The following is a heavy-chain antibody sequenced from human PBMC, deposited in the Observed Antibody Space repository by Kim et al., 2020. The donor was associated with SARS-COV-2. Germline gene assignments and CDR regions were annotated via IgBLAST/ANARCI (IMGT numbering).Heavy chain of an antibody. CDR3: ANTPNYDYVWGSYREMYYFDY. J-gene: IGHJ4*02. D-gene: IGHD3-16*02. Sequence: GGSLRLSCAASGFTFSSYAMSWVRQAPGKGLEWVSAISGSGGSTYYADSVKGRFTISRDNSKNTLYLQMNSLRAEDTAVYYCANTPNYDYVWGSYREMYYFDYWGQGTLVTVSS. V-gene: IGHV3-23*01. CDR2: ISGSGGST. CDR1: GFTFSSYA.